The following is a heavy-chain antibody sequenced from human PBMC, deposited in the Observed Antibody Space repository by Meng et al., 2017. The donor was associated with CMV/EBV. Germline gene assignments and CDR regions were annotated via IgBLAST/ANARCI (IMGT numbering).Heavy chain of an antibody. CDR2: INPNSGGT. D-gene: IGHD5-12*01. J-gene: IGHJ4*02. Sequence: GESLKISCKASGYTFTGYYMHWVRQAPGQGLEWMGWINPNSGGTNYAQKFQGRVTMTRDTSISTAYMELSRLRSDDTAVYYCARDEGGYSAETRYDYWGQGTLVTRLL. CDR3: ARDEGGYSAETRYDY. CDR1: GYTFTGYY. V-gene: IGHV1-2*02.